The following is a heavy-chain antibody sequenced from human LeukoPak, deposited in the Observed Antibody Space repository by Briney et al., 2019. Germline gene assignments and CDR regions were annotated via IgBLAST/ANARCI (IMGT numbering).Heavy chain of an antibody. V-gene: IGHV3-7*01. D-gene: IGHD2-2*01. CDR2: INQDGSEN. J-gene: IGHJ4*02. CDR1: GFTFNSYW. Sequence: GGSLRLSCAASGFTFNSYWMSWVRQAPGKGLEWVANINQDGSENYYLDSVKGRFTISRDNAKNSLYLQMNSLRAEDTAVYYCARGPLGYCSVTSCSFDSCGQGTLVTVSS. CDR3: ARGPLGYCSVTSCSFDS.